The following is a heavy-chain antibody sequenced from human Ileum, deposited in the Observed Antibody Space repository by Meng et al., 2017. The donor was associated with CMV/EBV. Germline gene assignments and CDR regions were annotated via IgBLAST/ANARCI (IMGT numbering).Heavy chain of an antibody. CDR2: IRNRANSDTT. CDR1: GFSFSDPY. Sequence: AASGFSFSDPYMDWVRQAPGKGLQWIGRIRNRANSDTTEYAAPVEGRFTISRDDSNNLLYLQMSSLKREDTAVYYCVRQGWYWYFDLWGRGTLVTVSS. CDR3: VRQGWYWYFDL. V-gene: IGHV3-72*01. D-gene: IGHD2-15*01. J-gene: IGHJ2*01.